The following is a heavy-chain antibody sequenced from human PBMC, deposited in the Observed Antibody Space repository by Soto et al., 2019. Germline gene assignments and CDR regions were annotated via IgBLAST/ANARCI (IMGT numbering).Heavy chain of an antibody. CDR3: AKTRNSVINYDYYDNMDV. CDR1: GFTFSEYG. J-gene: IGHJ6*02. D-gene: IGHD3-10*01. Sequence: QVQLVESGGGVVQPGGSLRLTRAASGFTFSEYGIHWVRQAPGKGLEWVAITSYDGRHTSYVDSVKGRFTISRDNSGNTAFLEMNRLRVEDTAVYYCAKTRNSVINYDYYDNMDVWGQGTTVTVSS. CDR2: TSYDGRHT. V-gene: IGHV3-30*18.